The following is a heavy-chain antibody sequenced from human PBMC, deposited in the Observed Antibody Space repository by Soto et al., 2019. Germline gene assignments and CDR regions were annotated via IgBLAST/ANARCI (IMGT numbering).Heavy chain of an antibody. Sequence: GASVKVSCKASGRTFSSYAISWVRQAPGQGLEWMGGIIPIFGTANYAQKLQGRVTMTTDTSTSTTYMEMKSLRSDDTAVYYFARVPKPKYCSGGSCYFDYWGQGTLVTVSS. D-gene: IGHD2-15*01. J-gene: IGHJ4*02. CDR2: IIPIFGTA. CDR1: GRTFSSYA. V-gene: IGHV1-69*05. CDR3: ARVPKPKYCSGGSCYFDY.